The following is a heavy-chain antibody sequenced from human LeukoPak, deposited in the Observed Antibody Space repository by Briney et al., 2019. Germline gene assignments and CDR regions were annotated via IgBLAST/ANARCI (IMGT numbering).Heavy chain of an antibody. Sequence: PSETLSLTCTVSGGSISSYYWSWIRQPPGKGLEWIGYIYYSGSTNYNPSLKSRVTISVDTSKNQFSLKLSSVTAADTAVYYCAGSLWLNYFDYWGQGTLVTVSS. CDR1: GGSISSYY. V-gene: IGHV4-59*12. CDR3: AGSLWLNYFDY. CDR2: IYYSGST. D-gene: IGHD5-18*01. J-gene: IGHJ4*02.